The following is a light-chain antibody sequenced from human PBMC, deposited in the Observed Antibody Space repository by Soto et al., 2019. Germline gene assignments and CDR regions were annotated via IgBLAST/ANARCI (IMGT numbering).Light chain of an antibody. CDR3: QQYNNWPPLT. Sequence: EIMMTQSPATLSVSPGERATLSCRASKSVSENLAWYQQRPGQAPRLLIYGASTRATGIPGRFSGSGSGTEFTLTISSLQSEDFAVYYCQQYNNWPPLTFGGGTKVEI. V-gene: IGKV3-15*01. CDR2: GAS. CDR1: KSVSEN. J-gene: IGKJ4*01.